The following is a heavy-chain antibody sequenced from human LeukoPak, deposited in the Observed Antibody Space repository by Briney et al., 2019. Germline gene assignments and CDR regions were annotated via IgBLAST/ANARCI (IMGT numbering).Heavy chain of an antibody. V-gene: IGHV3-48*01. CDR2: ISSSSSTI. Sequence: GGSLRLSCAASGFTFSSYSMNWVRQAPGKGLEWVSYISSSSSTIYYADSVKGRFTISRDNAKNSLYLQMNSLRAEDTAVYYCARDLGIGWFDPWGQGTLVTVSS. CDR3: ARDLGIGWFDP. D-gene: IGHD3-16*01. CDR1: GFTFSSYS. J-gene: IGHJ5*02.